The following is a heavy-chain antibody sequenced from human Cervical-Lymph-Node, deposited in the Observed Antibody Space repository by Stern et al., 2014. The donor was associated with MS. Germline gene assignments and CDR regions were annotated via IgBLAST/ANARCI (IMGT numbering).Heavy chain of an antibody. J-gene: IGHJ4*02. CDR3: ASHGDTSFVY. CDR1: GGSISNYY. V-gene: IGHV4-59*08. CDR2: IYYIGTT. D-gene: IGHD2-21*02. Sequence: VQLVESGPGLVQPSETLSLTCTASGGSISNYYWSWVRQPPGKGLEWIGYIYYIGTTNYNPSLKSRVTISVDTSKNQFSLRLSSVSVADTAVYYCASHGDTSFVYWGQGPLVTISS.